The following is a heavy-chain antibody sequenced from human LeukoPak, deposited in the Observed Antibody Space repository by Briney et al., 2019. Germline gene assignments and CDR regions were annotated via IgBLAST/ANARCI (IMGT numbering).Heavy chain of an antibody. CDR1: GYSFRSHG. CDR3: TRDYYDSSGLPFDY. D-gene: IGHD3-22*01. CDR2: ISSISHYI. J-gene: IGHJ4*02. V-gene: IGHV3-21*01. Sequence: GGSLRLSCAGSGYSFRSHGMNWVRQAPGKGLEWVSSISSISHYIYYADSAKGRFTISRDNAKNSLYLQMNSLRAEDTALYYCTRDYYDSSGLPFDYWGQGTLVTVSS.